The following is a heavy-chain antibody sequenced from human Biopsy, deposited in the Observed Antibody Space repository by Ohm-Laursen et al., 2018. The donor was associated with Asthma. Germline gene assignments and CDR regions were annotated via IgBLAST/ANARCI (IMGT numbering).Heavy chain of an antibody. CDR3: ARKAGSCISRTCYSLDF. CDR2: INSVFGTT. CDR1: GGTFNTYV. J-gene: IGHJ4*02. D-gene: IGHD2-2*01. Sequence: AASVKVSCKPLGGTFNTYVIGWVRQAPGQGLEWMGGINSVFGTTTYPQKFQDRVTITADDSTSTVYMELSSLRSEDRAVYYCARKAGSCISRTCYSLDFWGQGTLVTVSS. V-gene: IGHV1-69*13.